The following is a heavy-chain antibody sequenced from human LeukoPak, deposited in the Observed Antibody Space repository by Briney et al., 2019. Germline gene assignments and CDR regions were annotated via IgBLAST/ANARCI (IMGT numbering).Heavy chain of an antibody. V-gene: IGHV4-59*08. J-gene: IGHJ3*02. CDR3: ARWEVRLNAFEM. Sequence: SETLSLTCAVSGVSIKNYYWSWIRQPPGKGLEWIANIYYAGSSNYNPSLKSRVSVSIDASKNHLSLKLTSVTAADTAVYYCARWEVRLNAFEMWGQGTIVTVSS. D-gene: IGHD3-10*01. CDR2: IYYAGSS. CDR1: GVSIKNYY.